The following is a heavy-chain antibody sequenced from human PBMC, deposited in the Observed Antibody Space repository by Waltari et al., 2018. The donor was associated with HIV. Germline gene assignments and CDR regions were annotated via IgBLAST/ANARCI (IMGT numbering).Heavy chain of an antibody. J-gene: IGHJ4*02. D-gene: IGHD4-4*01. CDR2: IDSSGDT. CDR1: GFSVSSIY. CDR3: ATSNYFDY. V-gene: IGHV3-66*01. Sequence: EIQMVEIGGALVQPGGSLRLSCAVSGFSVSSIYMNWVRQAPGRGLEWISLIDSSGDTNYADSVKDRFTISRDNSRNTLYLQMNRLRAEDTAVYYCATSNYFDYWGPGTLVTVSS.